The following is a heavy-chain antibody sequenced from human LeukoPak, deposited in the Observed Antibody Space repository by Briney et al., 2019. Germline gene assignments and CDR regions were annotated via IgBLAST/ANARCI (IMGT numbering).Heavy chain of an antibody. CDR3: ARKTYGSGSPSFDY. D-gene: IGHD3-10*01. CDR2: IYYSGST. J-gene: IGHJ4*02. Sequence: SETLSLTCTVSGGSISSSSYYWGWIRQPPGKGLEWIGSIYYSGSTYYNPSLKSRVAISVDTSKNQFSLKLSSVTAADTAVYYCARKTYGSGSPSFDYWGQGTLVTVSS. V-gene: IGHV4-39*07. CDR1: GGSISSSSYY.